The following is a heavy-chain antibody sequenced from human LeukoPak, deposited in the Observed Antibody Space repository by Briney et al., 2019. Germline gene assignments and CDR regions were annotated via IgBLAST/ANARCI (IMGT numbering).Heavy chain of an antibody. J-gene: IGHJ4*02. CDR2: INHSGST. CDR1: GGSFSGYY. CDR3: ARGLSDVY. V-gene: IGHV4-34*01. Sequence: SETPSLTCAVYGGSFSGYYWTWTRQPPGKGLEWIGEINHSGSTNYNPSLKSRVTISIDTSKNQFSLILSSVTAADTAVYYCARGLSDVYWGQGTLVTVSS.